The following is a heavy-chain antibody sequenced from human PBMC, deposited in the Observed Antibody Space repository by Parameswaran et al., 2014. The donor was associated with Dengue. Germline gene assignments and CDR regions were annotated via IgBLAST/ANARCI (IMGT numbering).Heavy chain of an antibody. V-gene: IGHV4-59*01. Sequence: RWIRQPPGKGLEWIAYVYYSGSTNYNPSLKSRVTISVDTSKNQFSLKLSSVTAADTAVYYCARDLNYYGMDVWGQGTTVTVSS. J-gene: IGHJ6*02. CDR3: ARDLNYYGMDV. CDR2: VYYSGST.